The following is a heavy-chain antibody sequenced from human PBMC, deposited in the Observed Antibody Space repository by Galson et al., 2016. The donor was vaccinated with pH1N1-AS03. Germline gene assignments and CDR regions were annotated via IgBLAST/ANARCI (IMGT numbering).Heavy chain of an antibody. D-gene: IGHD2-15*01. J-gene: IGHJ5*02. CDR1: GYTFSNFE. CDR2: ISPQNGNT. CDR3: ARAAPFDP. V-gene: IGHV1-18*04. Sequence: SVKVSCKASGYTFSNFEMSWVRQAPGQGLEWMGWISPQNGNTQYAQRLEGRVTMTTDTSTGTAYMELWSLTYDDTAVYYCARAAPFDPWGQGTLVIVSS.